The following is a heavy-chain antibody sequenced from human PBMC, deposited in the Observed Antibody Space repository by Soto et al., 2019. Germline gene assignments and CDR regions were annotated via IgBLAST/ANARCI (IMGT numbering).Heavy chain of an antibody. V-gene: IGHV3-23*01. J-gene: IGHJ4*02. D-gene: IGHD6-19*01. CDR3: AKATTNGGWFNPFDS. CDR2: LSGSGTST. Sequence: GGSLRLSCAASGFSFVNYATNWVRQAPGKGLEWVSGLSGSGTSTYYADSVKGRFTISRDNSRDTLFLQMNSLTADDTTVYYCAKATTNGGWFNPFDSWGQGALVTVSS. CDR1: GFSFVNYA.